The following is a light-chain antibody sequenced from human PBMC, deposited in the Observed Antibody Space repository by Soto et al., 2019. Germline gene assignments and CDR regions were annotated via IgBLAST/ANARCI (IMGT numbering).Light chain of an antibody. CDR2: RNN. Sequence: QSVLTQPPSASGTPGQTVTISCSGSSSNIGSAYIYWYQHLPGTAPKLLIYRNNQRPSGVPDRFSASKSGTSASLAIRGLRSEDDADYYCAAWDDSLVVFGGGTKLTVL. J-gene: IGLJ2*01. CDR1: SSNIGSAY. V-gene: IGLV1-47*01. CDR3: AAWDDSLVV.